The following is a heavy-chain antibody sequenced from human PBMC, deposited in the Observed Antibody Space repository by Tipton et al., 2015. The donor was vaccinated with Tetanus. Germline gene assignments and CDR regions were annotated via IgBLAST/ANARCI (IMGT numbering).Heavy chain of an antibody. CDR2: IKQDGSEK. V-gene: IGHV3-7*01. Sequence: SLRLSCAASGFTFSSYWMSWVRQAPGKGLEWVANIKQDGSEKYYVDSVKGRFTISRDNAKNSLHLQMNSLRAEDTAVYYCARYYSSTSCSNIGAFDIWGQGTMVTVSS. CDR1: GFTFSSYW. CDR3: ARYYSSTSCSNIGAFDI. D-gene: IGHD2-2*01. J-gene: IGHJ3*02.